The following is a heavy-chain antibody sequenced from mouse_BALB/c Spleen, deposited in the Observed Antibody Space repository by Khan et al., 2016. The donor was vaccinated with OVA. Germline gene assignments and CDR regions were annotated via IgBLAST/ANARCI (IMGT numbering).Heavy chain of an antibody. CDR3: AREEALYYFAY. D-gene: IGHD1-1*01. J-gene: IGHJ2*01. CDR1: GYIFTSYW. CDR2: IYPGTDNT. V-gene: IGHV1-76*01. Sequence: QVQLKQSGAELVRPGASVKLSCKTSGYIFTSYWIHWVKQRSGQGLEWIARIYPGTDNTYYNEKLRDKATLTADKSSSTAYIQLSSLKSEDSAVYCCAREEALYYFAYWGQGTTLTVSS.